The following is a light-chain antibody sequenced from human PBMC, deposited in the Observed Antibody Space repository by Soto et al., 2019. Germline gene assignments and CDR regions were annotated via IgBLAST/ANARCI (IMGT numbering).Light chain of an antibody. CDR1: SSDVGGYNF. Sequence: QSALTQPASVSGSPVQSITISCTGTSSDVGGYNFLSWYQQHPGKAPKLMIYEVSNRPSGVSNRFSGSKSGNTASLTITGLQAEDEADDYCSSDTTSSPLDYVFGRGTKVTVL. V-gene: IGLV2-14*01. J-gene: IGLJ1*01. CDR3: SSDTTSSPLDYV. CDR2: EVS.